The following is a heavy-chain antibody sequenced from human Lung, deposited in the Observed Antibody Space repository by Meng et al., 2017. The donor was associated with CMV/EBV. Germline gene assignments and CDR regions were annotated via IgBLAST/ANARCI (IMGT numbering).Heavy chain of an antibody. D-gene: IGHD1-14*01. V-gene: IGHV1-69*13. CDR3: ARGRRNEPLFDY. J-gene: IGHJ4*02. CDR2: LIAVFDKT. Sequence: QGQLGQSGAEVKKPGSSVKVACKTSGDSFSTQTFSWVRHAPGQGLEWMGGLIAVFDKTKAAPRFQDRVTFTADESTSTAYMELSSLTFDDTAVYFCARGRRNEPLFDYWGQGTLVTVSS. CDR1: GDSFSTQT.